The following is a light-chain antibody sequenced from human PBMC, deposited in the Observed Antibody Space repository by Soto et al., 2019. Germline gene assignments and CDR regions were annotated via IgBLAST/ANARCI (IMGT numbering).Light chain of an antibody. CDR3: QQYGSSPWT. V-gene: IGKV3-20*01. Sequence: EIVLTQSPGTLSLSPGERATLSCSASQSVSSNYLAWYQQKPGQAPRLLIYDASSRATGIPDRFSGSGSETDFTLTSSRREPEDFAVYYCQQYGSSPWTFGQGTKVEIK. CDR1: QSVSSNY. J-gene: IGKJ1*01. CDR2: DAS.